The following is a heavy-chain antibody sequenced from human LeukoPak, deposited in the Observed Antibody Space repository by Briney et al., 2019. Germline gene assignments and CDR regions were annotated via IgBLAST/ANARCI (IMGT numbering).Heavy chain of an antibody. CDR3: ARDSWGYYDFWRRPYYGMDV. D-gene: IGHD3-3*01. V-gene: IGHV3-30-3*01. J-gene: IGHJ6*02. Sequence: GGSLRLSCAASGFTFSSYAMHWVRQAPGKGLEWVAVISYDGSNKYYADSVKGRFTIPRDNSKNTLYLQMNSLRAEDTAVYYCARDSWGYYDFWRRPYYGMDVWGQGTTVTVSS. CDR2: ISYDGSNK. CDR1: GFTFSSYA.